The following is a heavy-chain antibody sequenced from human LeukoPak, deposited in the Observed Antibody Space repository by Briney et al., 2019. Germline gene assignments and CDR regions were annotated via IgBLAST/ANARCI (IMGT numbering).Heavy chain of an antibody. V-gene: IGHV3-23*01. CDR3: AKESQHRTFVRGHMDV. J-gene: IGHJ6*03. CDR1: GFHFIDYA. Sequence: PGGSLRLSCAASGFHFIDYAISWVGRAAGKGLAWVSGISGAGGSTYYADSVKGRFTIPRDNSKNTLYLQMDSLRVDGTAVYYCAKESQHRTFVRGHMDVWGKGTTVIVSS. CDR2: ISGAGGST. D-gene: IGHD3-10*01.